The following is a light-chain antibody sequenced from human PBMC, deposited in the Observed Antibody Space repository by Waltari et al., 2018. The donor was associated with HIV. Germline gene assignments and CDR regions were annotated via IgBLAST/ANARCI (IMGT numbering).Light chain of an antibody. CDR3: SSYTSSNTFVV. V-gene: IGLV2-18*02. J-gene: IGLJ2*01. Sequence: QSALTQPPSVSGSPGQSVTISCTGTSSDVGHYNRVSWYQQPPGSSPKLMIYEVSNRPSGVPRRCSGSKSGNTASLTISGLQAEDEADYYCSSYTSSNTFVVFGGGTKLTVL. CDR1: SSDVGHYNR. CDR2: EVS.